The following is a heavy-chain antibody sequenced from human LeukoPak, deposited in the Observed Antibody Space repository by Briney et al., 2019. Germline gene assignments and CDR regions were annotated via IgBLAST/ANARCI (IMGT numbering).Heavy chain of an antibody. CDR2: IYYSGST. CDR1: GGSISSYY. CDR3: ARMMTTVIHFDY. J-gene: IGHJ4*02. V-gene: IGHV4-59*01. D-gene: IGHD4-17*01. Sequence: SETPSLTCTVSGGSISSYYWSWIRQPPGKGLEWIGYIYYSGSTNYNPSLKSRVTISVDTSKNQFSLKLSSVTAADTAVYYCARMMTTVIHFDYWGQGTLVTVSS.